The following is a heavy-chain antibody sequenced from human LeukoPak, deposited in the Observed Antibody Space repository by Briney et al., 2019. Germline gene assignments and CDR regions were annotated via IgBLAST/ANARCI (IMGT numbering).Heavy chain of an antibody. V-gene: IGHV1-69*13. Sequence: ASAKVSCKASGGTFISYAISWVRQAPGQGLEWMGGIIPIFGTANYAQKFQGRVTITADESTSTAYMELSSLRSEDTAVYYCARQSIAARTGNYYYGMDVWGQGTTVTVSS. J-gene: IGHJ6*02. CDR2: IIPIFGTA. CDR1: GGTFISYA. D-gene: IGHD6-6*01. CDR3: ARQSIAARTGNYYYGMDV.